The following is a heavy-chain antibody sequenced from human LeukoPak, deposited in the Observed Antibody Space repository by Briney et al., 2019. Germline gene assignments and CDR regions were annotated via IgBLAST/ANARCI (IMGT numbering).Heavy chain of an antibody. J-gene: IGHJ4*02. CDR1: GFTFSSYW. V-gene: IGHV3-7*04. Sequence: PGGSLRLSCAASGFTFSSYWMSWVRQAPGKGLEWVANIKQDGSEKYYVDSVKGRFTISRDNAKNSLYLQMNSLRAEDTAVYYCARGQAYCGGDCYSDWGQGTLVIVSS. CDR2: IKQDGSEK. D-gene: IGHD2-21*02. CDR3: ARGQAYCGGDCYSD.